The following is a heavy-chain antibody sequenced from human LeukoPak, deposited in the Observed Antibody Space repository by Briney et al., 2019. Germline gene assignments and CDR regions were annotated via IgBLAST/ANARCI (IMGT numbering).Heavy chain of an antibody. J-gene: IGHJ4*02. CDR2: ISGSGGST. CDR3: AKDPPLRYFDWLDSFDY. Sequence: GGSLRLSCAASGFTFSSYAMSWARQAPGKGLEWVSAISGSGGSTYYADSVKGRFTISRDNSKNTLYLQMNSLRAEDTAVYYCAKDPPLRYFDWLDSFDYWGQGTLVTVSS. V-gene: IGHV3-23*01. D-gene: IGHD3-9*01. CDR1: GFTFSSYA.